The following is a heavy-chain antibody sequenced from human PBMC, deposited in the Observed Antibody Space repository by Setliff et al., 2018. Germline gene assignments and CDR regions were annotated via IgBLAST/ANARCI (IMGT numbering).Heavy chain of an antibody. D-gene: IGHD2-21*02. J-gene: IGHJ6*03. V-gene: IGHV4-59*08. CDR1: GGSISSSY. CDR3: ARHSNVMSTVIGYYYLDV. CDR2: FYHSGSM. Sequence: SETLSLTCTASGGSISSSYWSWVRQPPGKGLEWVGYFYHSGSMNYNPSLKGRVTMSVDTSNNQLSLQLTSVSAADTAVYFCARHSNVMSTVIGYYYLDVWGKGTTVTVSS.